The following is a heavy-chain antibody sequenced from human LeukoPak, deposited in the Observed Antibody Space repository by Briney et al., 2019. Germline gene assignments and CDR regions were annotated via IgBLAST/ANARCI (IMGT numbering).Heavy chain of an antibody. V-gene: IGHV1-18*01. CDR1: GYTFTSYG. Sequence: ASVKVSCKASGYTFTSYGISWVRQAPGQGLEWMGWISAYNGNTNYAQKLQGRVTMTTGTSTSTAYMELRSLRSDDTAVYYCARETVAGHYYYYYMDVWGKGTTVTVSS. J-gene: IGHJ6*03. CDR2: ISAYNGNT. D-gene: IGHD6-19*01. CDR3: ARETVAGHYYYYYMDV.